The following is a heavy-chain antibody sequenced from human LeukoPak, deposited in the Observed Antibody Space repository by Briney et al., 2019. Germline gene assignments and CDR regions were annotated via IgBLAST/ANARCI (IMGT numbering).Heavy chain of an antibody. D-gene: IGHD5-18*01. CDR2: ISSSSSYI. CDR1: GFTFSSYS. Sequence: PGGSLRLSCAASGFTFSSYSMNWVRQAPGKGLEWVSSISSSSSYIYYADSVKGRFTISRDNAKNSLYLQMNSLRAEDTAVYYCASHPQPARGYSYGSSFYWGQGTLVTVSS. CDR3: ASHPQPARGYSYGSSFY. V-gene: IGHV3-21*01. J-gene: IGHJ4*02.